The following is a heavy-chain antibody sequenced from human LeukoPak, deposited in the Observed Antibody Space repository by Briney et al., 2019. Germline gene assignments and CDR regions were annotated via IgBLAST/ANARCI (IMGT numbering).Heavy chain of an antibody. V-gene: IGHV3-21*01. Sequence: GGSLRLSCAASGFTFSSYSMNWVRQAPGKGLEWVSSISSSSSYIYYADSVKGRFTISRDNAKNSLYLQMNSLRAEDTAVYYCAREQQWLYYYYGMDVWGQGTTVTVSS. CDR3: AREQQWLYYYYGMDV. CDR1: GFTFSSYS. D-gene: IGHD6-19*01. J-gene: IGHJ6*02. CDR2: ISSSSSYI.